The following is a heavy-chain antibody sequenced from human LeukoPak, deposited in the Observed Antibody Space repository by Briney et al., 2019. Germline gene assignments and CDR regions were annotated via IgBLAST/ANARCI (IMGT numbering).Heavy chain of an antibody. CDR3: ARDGGYLYYYGMDV. J-gene: IGHJ6*02. CDR2: IYSGGST. D-gene: IGHD3-22*01. V-gene: IGHV3-66*01. CDR1: GFTVSSNY. Sequence: GGSLRLSCAASGFTVSSNYMSWVRQAPGKGLEWVSVIYSGGSTYYADSVKGRFTISRDNSKNTLYLQMNSLRAEDTAVYYCARDGGYLYYYGMDVWGQGTTVTVSS.